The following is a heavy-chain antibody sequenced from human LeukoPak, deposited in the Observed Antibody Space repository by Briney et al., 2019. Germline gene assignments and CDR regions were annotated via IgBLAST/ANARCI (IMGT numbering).Heavy chain of an antibody. Sequence: GSLRLSCAASGFTFRSYAMSWVRQAPGKGLEWVSAISGSGGSTDYADSVKGRFTISRDNSKNTLYMQMNSLRAEDTAVYYCASYDSSGYYHYFDYWGQGNLGTVSS. J-gene: IGHJ4*02. CDR3: ASYDSSGYYHYFDY. D-gene: IGHD3-22*01. V-gene: IGHV3-23*01. CDR1: GFTFRSYA. CDR2: ISGSGGST.